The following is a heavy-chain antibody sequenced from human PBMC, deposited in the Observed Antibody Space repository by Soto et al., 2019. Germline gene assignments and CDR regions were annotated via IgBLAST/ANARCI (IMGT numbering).Heavy chain of an antibody. J-gene: IGHJ4*02. CDR1: GFSLSTTAVG. Sequence: QITLKESGPTSVKPTQTLTLTCTFSGFSLSTTAVGVNWIRQPPGKPLEWLALIYWDDTKHYSSSLKNRLTISKDTSKNQVVLTMTNMDPVDTATYCCAHGSGWLSDQWGQGTLVTVSS. D-gene: IGHD6-19*01. CDR3: AHGSGWLSDQ. CDR2: IYWDDTK. V-gene: IGHV2-5*02.